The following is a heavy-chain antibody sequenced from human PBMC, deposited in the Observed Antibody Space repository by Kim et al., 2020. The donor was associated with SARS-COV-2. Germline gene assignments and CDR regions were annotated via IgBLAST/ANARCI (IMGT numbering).Heavy chain of an antibody. CDR3: ALGVEMATIFYY. J-gene: IGHJ4*02. CDR2: IIPIFGTA. D-gene: IGHD2-21*01. V-gene: IGHV1-69*13. CDR1: GGTFSSYA. Sequence: SVKVSCKASGGTFSSYAISWVRQAHGQGLEWMGGIIPIFGTANYAQKFQGRVTITADESTSTAYMELSSLRSEDTAVYYCALGVEMATIFYYWGQGTLVTVSS.